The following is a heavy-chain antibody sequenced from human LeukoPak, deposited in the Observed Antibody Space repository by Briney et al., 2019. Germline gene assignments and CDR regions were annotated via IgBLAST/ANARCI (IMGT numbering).Heavy chain of an antibody. D-gene: IGHD5-12*01. CDR1: GYTFTGYY. CDR2: ISAYNGNT. V-gene: IGHV1-18*04. J-gene: IGHJ4*02. Sequence: ASVKVSCKASGYTFTGYYMHWVRQAPGQGLEWMGWISAYNGNTNYAQKLQGRVTMTTDTSTSTAYMELRSLRSDDTAVYYCARFGYSGYDNLFDYWGQGTLVTVSS. CDR3: ARFGYSGYDNLFDY.